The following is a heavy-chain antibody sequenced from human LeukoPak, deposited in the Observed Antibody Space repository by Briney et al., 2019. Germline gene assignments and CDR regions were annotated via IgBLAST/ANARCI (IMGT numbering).Heavy chain of an antibody. V-gene: IGHV3-11*01. Sequence: GGSLRLSCAAFGFTFSDYYMNWIRQAPGKGLEWVSSISSSGTTIYYADSVKGRFTISRDNANNSLYLQMNSLRAEDTAVYYCARRSSGYYAWVFDYWGQGTLVTVSS. D-gene: IGHD3-22*01. J-gene: IGHJ4*02. CDR3: ARRSSGYYAWVFDY. CDR1: GFTFSDYY. CDR2: ISSSGTTI.